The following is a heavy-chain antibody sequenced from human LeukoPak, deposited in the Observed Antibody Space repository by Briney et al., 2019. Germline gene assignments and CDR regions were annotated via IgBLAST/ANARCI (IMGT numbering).Heavy chain of an antibody. J-gene: IGHJ4*02. D-gene: IGHD2/OR15-2a*01. V-gene: IGHV4-4*07. CDR2: LYDSVTS. CDR3: GTSEIGLTTIDV. CDR1: GGSISDYR. Sequence: SETLSLTCTVSGGSISDYRWSWIRQSAGKGLEWIGRLYDSVTSKSNPSLKSRVAMSVDKPKNQFSLKLTSVTAADTAIYYCGTSEIGLTTIDVWGQGILVTVSS.